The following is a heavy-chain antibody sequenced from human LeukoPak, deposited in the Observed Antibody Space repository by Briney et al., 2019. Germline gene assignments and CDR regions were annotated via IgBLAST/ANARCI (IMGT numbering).Heavy chain of an antibody. V-gene: IGHV3-21*01. D-gene: IGHD6-19*01. Sequence: PGESLRLSCAASGFTFSSYSMNWVRQAPGKGLEWVSSITSSSNYIYYADSVKGRFTISRDNAKNSLYLQMNSLRADDTAVYYCARVIAVADTDYWGQGTLVTVSS. CDR3: ARVIAVADTDY. CDR1: GFTFSSYS. CDR2: ITSSSNYI. J-gene: IGHJ4*02.